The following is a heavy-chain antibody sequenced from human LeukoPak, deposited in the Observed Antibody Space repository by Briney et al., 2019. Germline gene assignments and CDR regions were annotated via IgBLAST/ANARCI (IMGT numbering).Heavy chain of an antibody. J-gene: IGHJ6*03. CDR1: GFSLSTSGVG. CDR2: TSSRENT. Sequence: SGPTLVNPPQTLTLTFTFSGFSLSTSGVGVGWIGQPPGKALESLALTSSRENTRYSPSLKSTLTIANDTSKNEVVLTMTNMDPVDTATYHCARGSMVRGDDLYCMDVWGKGATVTISS. D-gene: IGHD3-10*01. CDR3: ARGSMVRGDDLYCMDV. V-gene: IGHV2-5*01.